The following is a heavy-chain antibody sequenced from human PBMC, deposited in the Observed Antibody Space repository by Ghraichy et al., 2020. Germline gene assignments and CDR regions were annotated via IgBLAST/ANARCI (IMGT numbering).Heavy chain of an antibody. V-gene: IGHV6-1*01. CDR3: ARDTAAGTGEGYYYGMDV. J-gene: IGHJ6*02. D-gene: IGHD6-13*01. CDR2: TYYRSKWYN. CDR1: GDSVSSNSAA. Sequence: SQTLSLTCAISGDSVSSNSAAWNWIRQSPSRGLEWLGRTYYRSKWYNDYAVSVKSRITINPDTSKNQFSLQLNSVTPEDTAVYYCARDTAAGTGEGYYYGMDVWGQGTTVTVSS.